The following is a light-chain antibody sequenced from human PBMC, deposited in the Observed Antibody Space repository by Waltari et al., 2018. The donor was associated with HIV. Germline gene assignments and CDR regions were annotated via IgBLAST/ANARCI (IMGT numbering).Light chain of an antibody. CDR3: QSYDSSLSGWV. CDR1: SANLGAGYG. Sequence: QSVLTQPPSVSGAPGQRVTISSSGSSANLGAGYGIHWYQQLPGTAPRLLIHGNTNRPSGVPDRFYGSKAGTSASLAITGLQAEDEADYYCQSYDSSLSGWVFGGGTKLTVV. V-gene: IGLV1-40*01. CDR2: GNT. J-gene: IGLJ3*02.